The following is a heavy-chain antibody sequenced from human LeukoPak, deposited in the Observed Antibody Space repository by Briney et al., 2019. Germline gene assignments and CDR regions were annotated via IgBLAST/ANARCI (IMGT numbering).Heavy chain of an antibody. CDR1: GGSISSSSYY. CDR3: ARSSYYYDSSGYYYNY. D-gene: IGHD3-22*01. V-gene: IGHV4-39*01. J-gene: IGHJ4*02. CDR2: IYYSGST. Sequence: KPSETLSLTCTVSGGSISSSSYYWGWIRQPPGKGLEWIGSIYYSGSTYYNPSLKSRVTISVDTSKNQFSLKLSSVTAADTAVYYCARSSYYYDSSGYYYNYWGQGTLVTVSS.